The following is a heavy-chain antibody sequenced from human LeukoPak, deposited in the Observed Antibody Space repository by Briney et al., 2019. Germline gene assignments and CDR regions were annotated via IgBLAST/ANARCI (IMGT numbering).Heavy chain of an antibody. Sequence: PGGSLRLSCAASGFTVSSNYMSWVRQAPGKGLEWVSVIYSGGSTYYADSAKGRFTISRDNSKNTLYLQMNSLRAEDTAVYYCARDRAASARFDPWGQGTLVTVSS. D-gene: IGHD6-25*01. V-gene: IGHV3-66*01. CDR1: GFTVSSNY. CDR2: IYSGGST. CDR3: ARDRAASARFDP. J-gene: IGHJ5*02.